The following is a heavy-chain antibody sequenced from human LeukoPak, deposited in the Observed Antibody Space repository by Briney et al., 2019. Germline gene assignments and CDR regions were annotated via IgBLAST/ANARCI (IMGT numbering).Heavy chain of an antibody. CDR2: IVGSGDYT. V-gene: IGHV3-23*01. D-gene: IGHD3-3*01. Sequence: GGSLRLSCAASEFTFSSYAMSWVRQAPGKGLEWVSAIVGSGDYTYYADSVKGRFTISRDNSKNTLYLHMNSLRVEVTALYYCAKDSSIFGANTHFDYWGQGTPVTVSS. CDR3: AKDSSIFGANTHFDY. J-gene: IGHJ4*02. CDR1: EFTFSSYA.